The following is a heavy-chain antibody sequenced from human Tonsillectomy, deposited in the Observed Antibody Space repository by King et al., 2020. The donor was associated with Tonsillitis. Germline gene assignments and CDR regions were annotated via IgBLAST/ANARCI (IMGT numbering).Heavy chain of an antibody. Sequence: VQLVESGGALVQPGGSLRLSCAASGFTFSRYWMAWVRQAPGKGLEWVANIKKDASDIHYVDSVRGRFTISRDNAKNSLHLQMDSLRGEDTAVYCCARDSNYHDTSIYYDVFDIWGLGTMVPVS. CDR3: ARDSNYHDTSIYYDVFDI. D-gene: IGHD3-22*01. J-gene: IGHJ3*02. V-gene: IGHV3-7*01. CDR1: GFTFSRYW. CDR2: IKKDASDI.